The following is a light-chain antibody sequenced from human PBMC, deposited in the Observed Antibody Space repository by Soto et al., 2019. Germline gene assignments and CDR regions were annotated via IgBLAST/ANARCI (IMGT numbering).Light chain of an antibody. J-gene: IGKJ1*01. CDR2: GAS. Sequence: EIVMTQSPATLSVSPGERATLSCRASQSVSSNLAWYQQKPGQAPRLLIYGASTRATGIPARFRGSGSGTDFTLTISSLQSEDFAVYYCQQYNNWPPKTFGQGTKVEI. V-gene: IGKV3-15*01. CDR3: QQYNNWPPKT. CDR1: QSVSSN.